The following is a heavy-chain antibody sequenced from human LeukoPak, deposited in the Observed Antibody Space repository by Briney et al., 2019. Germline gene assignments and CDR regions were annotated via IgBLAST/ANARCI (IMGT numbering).Heavy chain of an antibody. CDR3: AKGYYYADDY. CDR2: ISYDGSNK. J-gene: IGHJ4*02. Sequence: PGGSLRLSCAASGLTFSSYGMHWVRQAPGKGLEWVAVISYDGSNKYYADSVKGRFTISRDNSKNTLYLQMNSLRAEDTAVYYCAKGYYYADDYWGQGTLVTVSS. CDR1: GLTFSSYG. V-gene: IGHV3-30*18. D-gene: IGHD3-10*01.